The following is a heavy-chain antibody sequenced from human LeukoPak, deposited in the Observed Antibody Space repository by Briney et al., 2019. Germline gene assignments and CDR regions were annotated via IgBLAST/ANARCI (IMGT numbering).Heavy chain of an antibody. V-gene: IGHV6-1*01. Sequence: SQTLSLTCVIFGDSVSSSSAGWNWIRQSPSRGLEWLGRAYFRSKWYYDYAVSVKSRITLNPDTSKNQFSLQLNSVTPEDTAVYYCATCPTDKYDDDHADYWGQGSLVTVSS. J-gene: IGHJ4*02. D-gene: IGHD3-3*01. CDR1: GDSVSSSSAG. CDR3: ATCPTDKYDDDHADY. CDR2: AYFRSKWYY.